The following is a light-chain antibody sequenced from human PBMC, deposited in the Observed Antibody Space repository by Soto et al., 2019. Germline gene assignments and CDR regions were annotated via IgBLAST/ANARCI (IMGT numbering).Light chain of an antibody. CDR2: EVN. Sequence: QSALTQPASVSGSPGQSITISCTGTSSDVGGYNYVSWYQQHPGKAPKLIIYEVNKRPSGVPDRFSGSKSGNTASLTISGLQAEDEADYYCSSYTSSSIAYVFGTGTKVTVL. V-gene: IGLV2-14*01. CDR1: SSDVGGYNY. J-gene: IGLJ1*01. CDR3: SSYTSSSIAYV.